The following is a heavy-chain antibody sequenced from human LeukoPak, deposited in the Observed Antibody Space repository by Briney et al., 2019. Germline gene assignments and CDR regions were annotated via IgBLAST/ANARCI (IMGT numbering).Heavy chain of an antibody. D-gene: IGHD4/OR15-4a*01. V-gene: IGHV3-7*01. CDR3: ARETEPLDYGDSTNLDY. Sequence: SGGSLRLSCAASGFTLSSYLMSWVRQAPGRGLEWVANINKDGSEENYLDSVKGRFTVSRDNAKDSVYLQMNSLRADDTAVYYCARETEPLDYGDSTNLDYWGQGTLVTVSS. CDR2: INKDGSEE. J-gene: IGHJ4*02. CDR1: GFTLSSYL.